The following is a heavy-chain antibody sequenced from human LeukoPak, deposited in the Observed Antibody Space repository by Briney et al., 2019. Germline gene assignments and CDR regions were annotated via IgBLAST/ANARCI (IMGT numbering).Heavy chain of an antibody. CDR2: IRSKANSYAT. D-gene: IGHD1-1*01. V-gene: IGHV3-73*01. J-gene: IGHJ3*02. CDR1: GFTFSGSA. CDR3: TRRPERASNAFDI. Sequence: GGSLRLSCAASGFTFSGSAMHWARQASGKGLEWVGRIRSKANSYATAYAASVKGRFTISRDDSKNTAYLQMNSLKTEDTAVYYCTRRPERASNAFDIWGQGTMVTVSS.